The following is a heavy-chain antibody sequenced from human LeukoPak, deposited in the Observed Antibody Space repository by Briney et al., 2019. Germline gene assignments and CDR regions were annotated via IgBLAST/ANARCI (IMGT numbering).Heavy chain of an antibody. V-gene: IGHV3-74*01. CDR2: FNSDGRST. Sequence: GGSLRLSCVASEITFSTYAMSWVRQAPGKGLVWVSRFNSDGRSTYYADSVKGRFTISRDNAKNTLYLQMNSLRAEDTAVYYCAGGRYYLDSWGQGTLVTVSS. CDR1: EITFSTYA. J-gene: IGHJ4*02. CDR3: AGGRYYLDS. D-gene: IGHD4-17*01.